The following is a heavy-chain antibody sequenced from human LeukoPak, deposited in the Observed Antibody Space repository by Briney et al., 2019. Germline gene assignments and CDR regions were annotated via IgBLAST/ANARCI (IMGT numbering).Heavy chain of an antibody. J-gene: IGHJ4*02. Sequence: SCKASGYTFSSYGMHWVRQAPGKGLEWVAVISYDGSNKYYADSVKGRFTISRDNSKNTLYLQMNSLRAEDTAVYYCAKESRGDIVVVPAALDYWGQGTLVTVSS. CDR1: GYTFSSYG. CDR2: ISYDGSNK. V-gene: IGHV3-30*18. CDR3: AKESRGDIVVVPAALDY. D-gene: IGHD2-2*01.